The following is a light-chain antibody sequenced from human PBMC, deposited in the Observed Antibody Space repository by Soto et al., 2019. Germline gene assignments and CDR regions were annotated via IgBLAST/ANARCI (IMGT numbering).Light chain of an antibody. CDR2: SSD. V-gene: IGLV1-47*01. CDR1: SSNIGRDF. CDR3: AAWDDSLSGYV. J-gene: IGLJ1*01. Sequence: QSVLAQPPSASGAPGQRVTISCSGSSSNIGRDFVYWYQQLPGTAPKLIIYSSDRRPSGVPDRFSGSKSGTSASLAISGLGSEDEAEYYCAAWDDSLSGYVFGTGTKLTVL.